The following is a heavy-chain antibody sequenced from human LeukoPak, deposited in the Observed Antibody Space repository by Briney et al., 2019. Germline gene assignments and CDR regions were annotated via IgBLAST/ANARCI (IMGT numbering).Heavy chain of an antibody. D-gene: IGHD3-9*01. V-gene: IGHV4-34*01. J-gene: IGHJ3*02. Sequence: PSETLSLTCAVYGGSFSGYYWSWIRQPPGKGLEWIGEINHSGSTNYNPSLKSRVTISVDTSKNQFSLKLSSVTAADTAVYYCASGLVRAFDIWGQGTMVTVSS. CDR2: INHSGST. CDR1: GGSFSGYY. CDR3: ASGLVRAFDI.